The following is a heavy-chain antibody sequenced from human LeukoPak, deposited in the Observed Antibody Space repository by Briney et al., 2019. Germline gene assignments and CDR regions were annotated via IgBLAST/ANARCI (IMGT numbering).Heavy chain of an antibody. J-gene: IGHJ5*02. CDR3: AKRAAVGWFDP. CDR1: GFTFSSYW. Sequence: GGSLRLSCAASGFTFSSYWMSWVRQAPGKGLEWVANIKQDGSEKYYVDSVKGRFTISRDNSKNTLYLQMNSLRAEDTAVYYCAKRAAVGWFDPWGQGTLVTVSS. CDR2: IKQDGSEK. D-gene: IGHD6-19*01. V-gene: IGHV3-7*03.